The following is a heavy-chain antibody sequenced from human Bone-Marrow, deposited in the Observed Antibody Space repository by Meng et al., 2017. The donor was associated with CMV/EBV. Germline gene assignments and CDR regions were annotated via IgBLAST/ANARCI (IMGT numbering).Heavy chain of an antibody. CDR2: IIPIFGTA. D-gene: IGHD1-26*01. Sequence: SVKVSCKASGGTFSSYAISWVRQAPGQGLEWMGGIIPIFGTANYAQKFQGRVTITTEASTTTVYMELSSLRSEDTAVYYCARWGGAAFDIWGQGTMVTVSS. CDR1: GGTFSSYA. CDR3: ARWGGAAFDI. V-gene: IGHV1-69*05. J-gene: IGHJ3*02.